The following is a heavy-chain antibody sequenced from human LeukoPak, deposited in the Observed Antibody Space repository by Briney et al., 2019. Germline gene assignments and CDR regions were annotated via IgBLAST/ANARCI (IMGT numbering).Heavy chain of an antibody. J-gene: IGHJ3*02. CDR2: IYSGGST. CDR3: AKDPSVAAENDYGDADAFDI. D-gene: IGHD4-17*01. Sequence: GGSLRLSCAASGFTVSSNYMIWVRQAPGKGLEWVSVIYSGGSTYYADSVKGRFTISRDNSKNTLYLQMNSLRAEDTAVYYCAKDPSVAAENDYGDADAFDIWGQGTMVTVSS. CDR1: GFTVSSNY. V-gene: IGHV3-53*01.